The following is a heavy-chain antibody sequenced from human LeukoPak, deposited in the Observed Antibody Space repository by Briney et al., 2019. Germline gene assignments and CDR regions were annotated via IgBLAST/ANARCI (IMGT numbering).Heavy chain of an antibody. J-gene: IGHJ4*02. CDR3: ARDRGPRTGFMVREAYDY. D-gene: IGHD3-10*01. V-gene: IGHV3-74*01. CDR2: INTDGSIT. Sequence: GGSLRLSCAASGFTFSSYWIHWVRQAPGKGLVWVSRINTDGSITNYADSVKGRFSISRDNAKNTLYLQMSSLRAEDTAVYYCARDRGPRTGFMVREAYDYWGQGTLVTVSS. CDR1: GFTFSSYW.